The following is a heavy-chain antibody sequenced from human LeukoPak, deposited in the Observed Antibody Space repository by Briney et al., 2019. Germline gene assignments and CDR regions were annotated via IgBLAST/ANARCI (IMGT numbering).Heavy chain of an antibody. CDR1: GGLINNYY. CDR3: ARHDSNYVGYFDN. V-gene: IGHV4-4*09. D-gene: IGHD1-7*01. J-gene: IGHJ4*02. CDR2: IYASGST. Sequence: SGTLSLTCTVSGGLINNYYWSWIRQPPGKGLEWLGYIYASGSTKFNPALQTRVTISVDTSKNQFPLKLSSVTAADTAVYYCARHDSNYVGYFDNWGQGTLVTVAS.